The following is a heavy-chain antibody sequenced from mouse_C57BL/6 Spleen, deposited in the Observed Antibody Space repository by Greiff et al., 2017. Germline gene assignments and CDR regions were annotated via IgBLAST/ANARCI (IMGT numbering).Heavy chain of an antibody. J-gene: IGHJ3*01. V-gene: IGHV1-9*01. Sequence: QVQLQQSGAELMKPGASVKLSCKATGYTFTGYWIEWVKQRPGHGLEWIGEILPGSGSTNYNGKFKGKATFTADTSSNTAYMQLSSLATEDSAIYYCAREGDYEGFAYWGQGTLVTVSA. CDR1: GYTFTGYW. CDR3: AREGDYEGFAY. D-gene: IGHD2-4*01. CDR2: ILPGSGST.